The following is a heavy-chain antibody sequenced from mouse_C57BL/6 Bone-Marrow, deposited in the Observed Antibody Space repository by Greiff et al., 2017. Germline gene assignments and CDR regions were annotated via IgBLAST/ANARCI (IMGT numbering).Heavy chain of an antibody. D-gene: IGHD1-1*01. CDR1: GFTFSSYA. CDR3: ARENYYDSSYAYFDV. J-gene: IGHJ1*03. Sequence: EVKLVESGGGLVKPGGSLKLSCAASGFTFSSYAMSWVRQTPEKRLEWVATISDGGSYTYYPDNVKGRFTISRDNAKNNLYLQMSHLKSEDTAMYYCARENYYDSSYAYFDVWGTGTTVTVAS. CDR2: ISDGGSYT. V-gene: IGHV5-4*01.